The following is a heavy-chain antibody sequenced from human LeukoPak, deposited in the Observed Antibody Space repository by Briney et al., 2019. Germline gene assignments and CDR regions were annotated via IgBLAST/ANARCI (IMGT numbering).Heavy chain of an antibody. D-gene: IGHD2-21*02. CDR1: GGSISSYY. CDR2: IYYSGST. CDR3: ARGRRGDIGSDAFDI. Sequence: SETLSLTCTVSGGSISSYYWSWIRQPPGKGLEWIGYIYYSGSTNYNPSLKSRVTISVDTSKNQFSLKLSSVTAADTAVYYCARGRRGDIGSDAFDIWGQGTMVTVSS. J-gene: IGHJ3*02. V-gene: IGHV4-59*12.